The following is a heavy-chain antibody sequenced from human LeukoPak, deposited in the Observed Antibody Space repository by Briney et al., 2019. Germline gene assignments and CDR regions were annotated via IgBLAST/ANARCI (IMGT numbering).Heavy chain of an antibody. CDR1: GGSISSYY. Sequence: SETLSLTCTVSGGSISSYYWSWIRQPPGKGLEWIGYIYYSGSTNYNPSLKSRVTISVDTSKNQFSLKLRSVTAEDTAVYYCARGNVEMATINNWFDPWGQGTLVTVSS. J-gene: IGHJ5*02. V-gene: IGHV4-59*01. D-gene: IGHD5-24*01. CDR3: ARGNVEMATINNWFDP. CDR2: IYYSGST.